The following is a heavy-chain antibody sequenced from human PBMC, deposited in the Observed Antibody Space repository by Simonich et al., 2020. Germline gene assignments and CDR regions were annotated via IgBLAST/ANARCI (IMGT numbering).Heavy chain of an antibody. D-gene: IGHD2-15*01. Sequence: VPLVQSGAEVKKPGASVKVSCKASGYTFTSYGINWVRQATGKGLEWMGGMNHNSGNTGYAQQFQGRVTITRNTSISTAYRELSSLRSEDTAVYYCARGRGGMSRGYVDYWGQGTLVTVSS. CDR3: ARGRGGMSRGYVDY. V-gene: IGHV1-8*03. CDR1: GYTFTSYG. CDR2: MNHNSGNT. J-gene: IGHJ4*02.